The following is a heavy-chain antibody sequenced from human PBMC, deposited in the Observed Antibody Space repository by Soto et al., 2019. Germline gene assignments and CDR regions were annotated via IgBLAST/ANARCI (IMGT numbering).Heavy chain of an antibody. CDR3: ARESEDLTSNFDY. CDR2: FTGGGRT. J-gene: IGHJ4*02. Sequence: EVQLLDSGGGLVQPGGSLRLSCAASGFTFSTYAMGWVRQAPGKGLEWVSTFTGGGRTFYTDFVKGRFTISRDNSKNSLYLEMNSLRAEDTAVYYCARESEDLTSNFDYWGQGTLVTVSS. CDR1: GFTFSTYA. V-gene: IGHV3-23*01.